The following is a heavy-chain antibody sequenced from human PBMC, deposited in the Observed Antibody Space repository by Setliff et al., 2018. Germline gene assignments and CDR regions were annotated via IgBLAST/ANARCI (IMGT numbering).Heavy chain of an antibody. CDR1: GGSISSGSYY. CDR3: ARHENDYGDYDDAFDI. Sequence: NPSETLSLTCSVSGGSISSGSYYWTWIRQPAGKGLEWIGHIYTSGTTKYNPSLKSRVTISVDTSKNQFSLKVSSVTAADTAVYYCARHENDYGDYDDAFDIWGQGTMVTVSS. CDR2: IYTSGTT. V-gene: IGHV4-61*09. D-gene: IGHD4-17*01. J-gene: IGHJ3*02.